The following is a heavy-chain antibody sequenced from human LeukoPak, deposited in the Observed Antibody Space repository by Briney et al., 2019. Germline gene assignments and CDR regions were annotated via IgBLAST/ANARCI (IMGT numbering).Heavy chain of an antibody. Sequence: PGGSLRLSCAASGFIFSNYAVHWVRQAPGKGLEYVSAISSSGDITYYANSVKGRFTISRDNSKNTMFLQMGSLRAEDMAVYYCAREERGLAIDYWGQGTLVTVSS. CDR1: GFIFSNYA. CDR3: AREERGLAIDY. D-gene: IGHD5-12*01. J-gene: IGHJ4*02. V-gene: IGHV3-64*01. CDR2: ISSSGDIT.